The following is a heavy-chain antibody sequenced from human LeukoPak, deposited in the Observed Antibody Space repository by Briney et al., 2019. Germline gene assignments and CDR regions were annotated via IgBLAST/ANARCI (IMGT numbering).Heavy chain of an antibody. CDR2: ISAYNGNT. D-gene: IGHD3-9*01. V-gene: IGHV1-18*01. CDR3: ARGGDYDILTGPKTLYYYYYMDV. J-gene: IGHJ6*03. CDR1: GYTFTSYG. Sequence: ASVKVSCKASGYTFTSYGISWVRQAPGQGLEWMGWISAYNGNTNYAQKLQGRVTMTTDTSTSTAYMELRSLRSDDTAVYYCARGGDYDILTGPKTLYYYYYMDVWGKGTTVTISS.